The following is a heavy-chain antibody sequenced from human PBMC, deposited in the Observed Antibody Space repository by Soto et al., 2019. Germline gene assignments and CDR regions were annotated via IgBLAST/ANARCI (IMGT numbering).Heavy chain of an antibody. CDR2: LIPIFGTA. D-gene: IGHD1-26*01. V-gene: IGHV1-69*13. J-gene: IGHJ4*02. CDR1: GGTLSTYA. Sequence: VQVSCEASGGTLSTYAISWGLQAPGQGLEWMGGLIPIFGTANYAQKFQGRVTITAAESTSTAYMELSSMRSEDTAVYYCAGGSYIIVCFDYWGQGTLVAVAP. CDR3: AGGSYIIVCFDY.